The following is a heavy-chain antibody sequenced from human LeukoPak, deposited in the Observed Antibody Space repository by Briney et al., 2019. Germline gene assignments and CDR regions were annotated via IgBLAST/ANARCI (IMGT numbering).Heavy chain of an antibody. CDR1: GFTFSSYS. V-gene: IGHV3-21*01. J-gene: IGHJ4*02. Sequence: GGSLRLSCAASGFTFSSYSMNWVRQAPGKGLEWVSSISSSSSYIYYADSVKGRFTISRDNAKNSLYLQMNSLRAEDTAVYYCARDPGDGYNSHFDYWGQGTLVTVSS. CDR3: ARDPGDGYNSHFDY. CDR2: ISSSSSYI. D-gene: IGHD5-24*01.